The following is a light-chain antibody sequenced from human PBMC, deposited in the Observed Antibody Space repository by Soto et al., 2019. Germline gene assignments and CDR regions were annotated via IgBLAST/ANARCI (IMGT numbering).Light chain of an antibody. CDR1: QTIVTW. Sequence: DVQMTQSPSTLSASIGDTVTITCRASQTIVTWLAWYQQKPGRPPKLLIYMASILESGVPSRFSGRGSGTEFTLTISGLQPDDLGTYYCQQYNSYPTTFGEGTKLDI. J-gene: IGKJ2*01. CDR3: QQYNSYPTT. CDR2: MAS. V-gene: IGKV1-5*03.